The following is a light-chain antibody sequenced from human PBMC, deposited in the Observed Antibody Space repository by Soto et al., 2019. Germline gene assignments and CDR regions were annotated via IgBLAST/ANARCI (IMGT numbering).Light chain of an antibody. V-gene: IGKV3D-15*01. CDR2: GAS. J-gene: IGKJ1*01. CDR3: QQYNNWPPS. Sequence: EMVLSQSPGTLSLSPLEIGTRYFTASHFVASSCVAWYQQKPGQAPRLLIYGASSRATGIPDRFSGSGSGTEFTLTISSLQSEDFAVYYCQQYNNWPPSFGQGTKVDIK. CDR1: HFVASS.